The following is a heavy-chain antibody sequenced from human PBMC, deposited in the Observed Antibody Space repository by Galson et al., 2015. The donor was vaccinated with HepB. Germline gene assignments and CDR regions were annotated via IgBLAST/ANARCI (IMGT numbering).Heavy chain of an antibody. CDR3: ARDTTTWIRADF. CDR1: GFSVSRDY. V-gene: IGHV3-66*01. D-gene: IGHD3-10*01. CDR2: IYPDGTT. Sequence: SLRLSCAASGFSVSRDYMTWVRQAPGKGLEWVSVIYPDGTTSYADSVKGRFTISRDNSGNTLYLQMNSLRGEDTAVYYCARDTTTWIRADFWGQGTQVTVSS. J-gene: IGHJ4*02.